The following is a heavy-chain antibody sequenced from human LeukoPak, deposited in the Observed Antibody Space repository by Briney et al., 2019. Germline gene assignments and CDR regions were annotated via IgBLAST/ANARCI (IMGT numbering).Heavy chain of an antibody. CDR1: GFTFSSSA. Sequence: PGGSLRLSCAASGFTFSSSAMHWVRQAPGKGLEWVVLISYDGSNKYYADSVKGRFTISRDNSKNTLYLQTNSLRSEDTAVYYCARGITMIVVRSYYFDYWGQGTLVTVSS. CDR2: ISYDGSNK. J-gene: IGHJ4*02. D-gene: IGHD3-22*01. CDR3: ARGITMIVVRSYYFDY. V-gene: IGHV3-30-3*01.